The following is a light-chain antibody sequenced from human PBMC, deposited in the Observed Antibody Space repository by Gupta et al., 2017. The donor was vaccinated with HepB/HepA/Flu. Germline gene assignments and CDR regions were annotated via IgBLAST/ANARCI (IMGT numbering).Light chain of an antibody. CDR3: QQYGDLPYT. J-gene: IGKJ2*01. Sequence: DIKMTQSPSSLSASVGDRVTITCQASQDISNCLNWYQQKPGKAPKLLIYDASILEAGVPSRFSGSGSGTYFIFSITSLQPEDVATYFCQQYGDLPYTFGQGTKLEIK. CDR2: DAS. V-gene: IGKV1-33*01. CDR1: QDISNC.